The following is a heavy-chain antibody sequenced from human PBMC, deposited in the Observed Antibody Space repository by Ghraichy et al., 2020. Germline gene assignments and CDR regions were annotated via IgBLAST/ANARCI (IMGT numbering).Heavy chain of an antibody. CDR3: ARGGYQLLYYYYGMDV. V-gene: IGHV1-46*03. D-gene: IGHD2-2*01. Sequence: ASVKVSCKASGYTFTSYYMHWVRQAPGQGLEWMGIINPSGGSTSYAQKFQGRVTMTRDTSTSTVYMELSSLRSEDTAVYYCARGGYQLLYYYYGMDVWGQGTTVTVSS. CDR2: INPSGGST. J-gene: IGHJ6*02. CDR1: GYTFTSYY.